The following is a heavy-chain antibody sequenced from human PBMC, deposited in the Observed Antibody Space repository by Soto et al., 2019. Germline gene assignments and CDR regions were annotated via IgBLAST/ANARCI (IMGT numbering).Heavy chain of an antibody. CDR2: IYYSGST. D-gene: IGHD6-19*01. J-gene: IGHJ4*02. Sequence: GLASETLSLTCTVSGGSISSGGYYWSWIRQHPGKGLEWIGYIYYSGSTYYNPSLKSRVTISVDTSKNQFSLKLSSVTAADTAVYYCARKRTTVAGLIIDYWGQGTLVTVSS. CDR1: GGSISSGGYY. V-gene: IGHV4-31*03. CDR3: ARKRTTVAGLIIDY.